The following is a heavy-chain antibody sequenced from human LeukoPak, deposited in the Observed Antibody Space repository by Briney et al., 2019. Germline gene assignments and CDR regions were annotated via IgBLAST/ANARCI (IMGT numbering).Heavy chain of an antibody. J-gene: IGHJ4*02. D-gene: IGHD6-19*01. CDR1: GFTFSSYA. Sequence: PGGSLRLSCAASGFTFSSYAMHWVRQAPGKGLEWVAVISYDGSNKYYADSVKGRFTISRDNSKNTLYLQMNSLRAEDTAVYYCAREGESIAVAAWDYWGQGTLVAVSS. CDR3: AREGESIAVAAWDY. CDR2: ISYDGSNK. V-gene: IGHV3-30-3*01.